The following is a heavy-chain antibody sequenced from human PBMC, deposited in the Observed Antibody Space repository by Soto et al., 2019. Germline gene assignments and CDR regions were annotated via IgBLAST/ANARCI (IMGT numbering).Heavy chain of an antibody. CDR3: NREWEDYYYSWGMDF. CDR2: IRSKAYGGTA. CDR1: DHA. Sequence: DHAVRRIRKKQGKWLEWVGFIRSKAYGGTAEYAASVKGRFTISRDDSKSIAYLQMHSLKTEDTAVYYFNREWEDYYYSWGMDFWCNG. D-gene: IGHD3-22*01. J-gene: IGHJ6*04. V-gene: IGHV3-49*03.